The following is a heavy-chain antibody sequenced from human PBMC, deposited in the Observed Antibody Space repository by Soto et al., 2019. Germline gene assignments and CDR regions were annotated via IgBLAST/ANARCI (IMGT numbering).Heavy chain of an antibody. V-gene: IGHV4-39*01. Sequence: QLQLQESGPGLVKPSETLSLTCTVSGDSISSSSSYWGWIRQSPGKGLEWIGSIYYSGNTYYNPSPTSRVTIPVDTSKNQFSLKLSSVTAADTAVYYCANSRWQQLLLDYWGQGILVTVSS. D-gene: IGHD2-21*01. CDR2: IYYSGNT. CDR1: GDSISSSSSY. J-gene: IGHJ4*02. CDR3: ANSRWQQLLLDY.